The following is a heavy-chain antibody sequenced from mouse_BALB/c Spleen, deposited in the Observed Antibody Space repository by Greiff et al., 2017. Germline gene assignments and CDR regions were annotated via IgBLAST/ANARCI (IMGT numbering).Heavy chain of an antibody. D-gene: IGHD1-1*01. CDR1: GFTFSSYA. V-gene: IGHV5-9-3*01. CDR2: ISSGGSYT. Sequence: DVHLVESGGGLVKPGGSLKLSCAASGFTFSSYAMSWVRQTPEKRLEWVATISSGGSYTYYPDSVKGRFTISRDNAKNTLYLQMSSLRSEDTAMYYCARRYGSSYWYFDVWGAGTTVTVSS. J-gene: IGHJ1*01. CDR3: ARRYGSSYWYFDV.